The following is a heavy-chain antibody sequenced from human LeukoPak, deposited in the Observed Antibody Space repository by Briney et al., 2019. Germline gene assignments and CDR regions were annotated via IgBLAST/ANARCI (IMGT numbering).Heavy chain of an antibody. Sequence: PSETLSLTCAVYGGSFRGYYWSWIRQPPGKGLEWIGEINHSGSTNYNPSLKSRVTISVDTSKNQFSLKLSSVTAADTAVYYCARAPYYYDSSGYYSYWGQGTLVTVSS. CDR3: ARAPYYYDSSGYYSY. CDR1: GGSFRGYY. CDR2: INHSGST. J-gene: IGHJ4*02. V-gene: IGHV4-34*01. D-gene: IGHD3-22*01.